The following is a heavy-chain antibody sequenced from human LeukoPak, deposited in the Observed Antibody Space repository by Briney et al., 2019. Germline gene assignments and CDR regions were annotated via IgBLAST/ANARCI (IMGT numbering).Heavy chain of an antibody. D-gene: IGHD1-1*01. J-gene: IGHJ5*02. Sequence: XWXXIIYPGDSDTRYSPSFQGQVTISADKSISTAYLQWSSLKASDTAMYYCARSTGTPRDWFDPWGQGTLVTVSS. CDR2: IYPGDSDT. CDR3: ARSTGTPRDWFDP. V-gene: IGHV5-51*01.